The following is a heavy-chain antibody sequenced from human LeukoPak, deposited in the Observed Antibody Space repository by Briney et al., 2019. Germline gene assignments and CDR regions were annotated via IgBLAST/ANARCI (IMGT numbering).Heavy chain of an antibody. CDR1: GFNFGDYG. Sequence: GGSLRLSCITSGFNFGDYGMSWVRQAPGKGLEWVSFIRSKAYGGTPEYAASVKGRFTISRDDSKSIAYLQMDSLKTEDTALYYCARRGTWSGSIALDYWGQGTLVTVSS. D-gene: IGHD3-10*01. CDR3: ARRGTWSGSIALDY. V-gene: IGHV3-49*04. CDR2: IRSKAYGGTP. J-gene: IGHJ4*02.